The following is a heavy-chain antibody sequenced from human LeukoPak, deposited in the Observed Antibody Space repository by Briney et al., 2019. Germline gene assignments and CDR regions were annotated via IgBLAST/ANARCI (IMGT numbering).Heavy chain of an antibody. CDR2: INSDGSST. Sequence: GGSLRLSCAASGFTFSSYWMYWVRQAPGKGLVWVSRINSDGSSTSYADSVKGRFTISRDNAKNTLYLQMNSLRAEDTAVYYCARVLKQWLVGIDYFDYWGQGTLVTVSS. J-gene: IGHJ4*02. CDR3: ARVLKQWLVGIDYFDY. CDR1: GFTFSSYW. V-gene: IGHV3-74*01. D-gene: IGHD6-19*01.